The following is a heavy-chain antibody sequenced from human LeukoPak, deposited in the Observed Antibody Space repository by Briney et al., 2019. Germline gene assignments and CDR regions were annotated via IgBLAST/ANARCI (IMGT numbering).Heavy chain of an antibody. CDR1: GYTFTSYG. Sequence: ASVKVSCKASGYTFTSYGISWVRQAPGQGLEWMGWISAYNGNTNYAQKLQGRVTMTTDTSTSTAYMELRSLRSDDTAVYYCARDLWSGNQLLPYWFDPWGQGTLVTVSS. CDR3: ARDLWSGNQLLPYWFDP. CDR2: ISAYNGNT. V-gene: IGHV1-18*01. D-gene: IGHD2-2*01. J-gene: IGHJ5*02.